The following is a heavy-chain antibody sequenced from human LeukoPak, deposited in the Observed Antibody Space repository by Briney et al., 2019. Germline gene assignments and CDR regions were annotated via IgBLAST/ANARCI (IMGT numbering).Heavy chain of an antibody. Sequence: PGGSLRLSCAASGFTFSSYAMSWVRQAPGKGLEWVSAISGSGGSTYYADSVKGRFTISRDNSKNTLYLQMNSLRAEDTAEYYCARGGVVLFDYWGQGTLVTVSS. CDR3: ARGGVVLFDY. V-gene: IGHV3-23*01. J-gene: IGHJ4*02. D-gene: IGHD3-3*01. CDR2: ISGSGGST. CDR1: GFTFSSYA.